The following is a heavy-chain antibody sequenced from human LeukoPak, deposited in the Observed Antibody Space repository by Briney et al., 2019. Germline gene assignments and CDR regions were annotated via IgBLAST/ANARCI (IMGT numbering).Heavy chain of an antibody. CDR1: GYTFTGYY. J-gene: IGHJ4*02. Sequence: ASVKVSCKASGYTFTGYYLHWVRQAPGQGLEWMGWINSKSGGTNYAQKFQGRVTMTRDTSINTAFMELRRLRSDDTAVYYCARETPRRFFDYWGQGILVTVSS. CDR2: INSKSGGT. V-gene: IGHV1-2*02. CDR3: ARETPRRFFDY.